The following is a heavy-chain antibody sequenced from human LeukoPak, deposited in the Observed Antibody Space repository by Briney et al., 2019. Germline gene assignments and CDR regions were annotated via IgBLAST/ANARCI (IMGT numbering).Heavy chain of an antibody. V-gene: IGHV3-23*01. CDR3: AKDLGSWFGELQYYFDY. CDR2: ICGSGGST. D-gene: IGHD3-10*01. CDR1: GFTFSSYD. Sequence: PGGSLRLSCAASGFTFSSYDMSWVRQAPGKGLEWVSAICGSGGSTYYADSVKGGFTISRDNSKNTLYLQMNSLRAEDAAVYYCAKDLGSWFGELQYYFDYWGQGTLVTVSS. J-gene: IGHJ4*02.